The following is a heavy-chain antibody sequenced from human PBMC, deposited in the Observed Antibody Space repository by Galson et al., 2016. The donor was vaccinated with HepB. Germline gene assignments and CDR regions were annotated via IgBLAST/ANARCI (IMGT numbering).Heavy chain of an antibody. Sequence: SVKVSCKASGYSFTTYYMCWVRQAPGQGLEWMGKINPNGGSTTYAQNFQGRVTMTRDPSTSTVFMELSSLRSEDTAIYYCARAYKYSSGWSRPMPLDNWGQGTLVTVSS. CDR1: GYSFTTYY. J-gene: IGHJ4*02. CDR3: ARAYKYSSGWSRPMPLDN. V-gene: IGHV1-46*01. D-gene: IGHD6-19*01. CDR2: INPNGGST.